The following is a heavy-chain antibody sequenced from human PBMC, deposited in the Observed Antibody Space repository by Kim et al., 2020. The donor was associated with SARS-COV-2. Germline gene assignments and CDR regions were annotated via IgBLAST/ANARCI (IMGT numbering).Heavy chain of an antibody. CDR2: INADVSDK. J-gene: IGHJ4*02. Sequence: INADVSDKSYVDSVKGRFTISRDNGKNSLFLQMDSLRAEDTAVYYCARAEIWGQGTLVTVSS. V-gene: IGHV3-7*01. CDR3: ARAEI.